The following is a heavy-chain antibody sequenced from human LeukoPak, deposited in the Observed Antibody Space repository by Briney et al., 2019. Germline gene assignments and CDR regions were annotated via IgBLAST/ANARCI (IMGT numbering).Heavy chain of an antibody. CDR3: ARDAQYYYDSSGYSPFDY. CDR2: IYYSGST. Sequence: SETLSLTCTVSGGSISSSSYYWGWIRQPPGKGLEWIGSIYYSGSTYYNPSLKSRVTISVDTSKNQFYLKLSSVTAADTAVYYCARDAQYYYDSSGYSPFDYWGQGTLVTVSS. D-gene: IGHD3-22*01. V-gene: IGHV4-39*07. CDR1: GGSISSSSYY. J-gene: IGHJ4*02.